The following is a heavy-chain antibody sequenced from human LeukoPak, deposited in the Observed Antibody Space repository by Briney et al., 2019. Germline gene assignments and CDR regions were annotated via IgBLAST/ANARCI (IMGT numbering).Heavy chain of an antibody. V-gene: IGHV3-9*01. J-gene: IGHJ5*01. CDR1: GFTFGDYA. CDR2: ISWSSGSI. Sequence: PGRSLRLSCAASGFTFGDYAMHWVRQAPGKGLEWVSDISWSSGSIGYADSVKGRFTISRDNAKNSLYLPMNSLRAEDTALYDCAKDRGIEYSGGWFGYWGQGTLVTVSS. D-gene: IGHD6-19*01. CDR3: AKDRGIEYSGGWFGY.